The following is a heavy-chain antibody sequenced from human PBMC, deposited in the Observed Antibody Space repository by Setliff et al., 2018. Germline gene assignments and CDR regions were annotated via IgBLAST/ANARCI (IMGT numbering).Heavy chain of an antibody. Sequence: SETLSLTCAVCGGSFSAYYWSWARQPPGKGLEWIGNIYFGGNTYFNPSFKSRVTMSIDTSNSQFSLKLSSVTAADTAIYYCARDASASDGRNAFDIWGQGTMVTVSS. CDR2: IYFGGNT. J-gene: IGHJ3*02. V-gene: IGHV4-34*01. D-gene: IGHD1-26*01. CDR1: GGSFSAYY. CDR3: ARDASASDGRNAFDI.